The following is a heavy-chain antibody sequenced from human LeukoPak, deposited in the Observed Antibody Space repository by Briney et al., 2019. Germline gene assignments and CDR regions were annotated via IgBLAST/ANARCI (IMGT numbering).Heavy chain of an antibody. Sequence: PSETLSLTCTVSGGSVSDTYYWSWIRQPPGKGLEWIAYIYHTGSTDSNPSLRSRVTISLDTSKNQFSLKLNSVTAADTAVYYCARRWVYDKRAFDAWGQGALVTVSS. CDR1: GGSVSDTYY. V-gene: IGHV4-59*08. J-gene: IGHJ3*01. CDR3: ARRWVYDKRAFDA. D-gene: IGHD3-16*01. CDR2: IYHTGST.